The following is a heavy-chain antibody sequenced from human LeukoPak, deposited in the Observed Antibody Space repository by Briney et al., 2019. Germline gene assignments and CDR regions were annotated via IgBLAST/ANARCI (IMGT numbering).Heavy chain of an antibody. CDR1: GFTLSDFY. D-gene: IGHD3-10*01. J-gene: IGHJ4*02. Sequence: GGSLRLSCAAPGFTLSDFYMSWVRQAPGKGLEWISYVSNGRRDTIRYAVSVKGRFTVSRDYARNTLYLQMNSLRAEDTAVYYCARVRGSGNYYFDYWGQGTLVTVSS. CDR2: VSNGRRDTI. CDR3: ARVRGSGNYYFDY. V-gene: IGHV3-11*04.